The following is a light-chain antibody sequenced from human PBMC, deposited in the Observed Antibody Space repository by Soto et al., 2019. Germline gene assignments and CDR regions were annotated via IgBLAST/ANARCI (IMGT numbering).Light chain of an antibody. Sequence: VLTQSPGTLSLSPGERATLSCRASLSVSGSQLAWYQQKPGQPPRLLIYGASSRAAGIPDRFSASGSGTDFTLTINRLEPEDFAVYYCQQYVTSRRTFGPGTKVDI. J-gene: IGKJ1*01. CDR3: QQYVTSRRT. CDR1: LSVSGSQ. V-gene: IGKV3-20*01. CDR2: GAS.